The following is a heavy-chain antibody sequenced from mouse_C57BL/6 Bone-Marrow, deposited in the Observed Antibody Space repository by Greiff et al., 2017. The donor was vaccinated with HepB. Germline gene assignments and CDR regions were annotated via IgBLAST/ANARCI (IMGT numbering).Heavy chain of an antibody. CDR3: ARHGNYVYYAMGY. CDR2: ISSGGSYT. V-gene: IGHV5-6*01. CDR1: GFTFSSYG. Sequence: DVHLVESGGDLVKPGGSLKLSCAASGFTFSSYGMSWVRQTPDKRLEWVATISSGGSYTYYPDSVKGRFTISRDNAKNTLYLQMSSLKSEDTTMYYCARHGNYVYYAMGYWGQGASVTPSS. J-gene: IGHJ4*01. D-gene: IGHD2-1*01.